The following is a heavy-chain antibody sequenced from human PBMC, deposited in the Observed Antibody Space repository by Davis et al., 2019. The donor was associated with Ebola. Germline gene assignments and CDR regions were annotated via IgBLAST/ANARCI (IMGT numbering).Heavy chain of an antibody. CDR2: TYYNSKWYH. Sequence: HSQTLSLTCAISGDSVSIKSAGWNWIRQSPSRGLEWLGRTYYNSKWYHDYAVSVKSRITINPDTSKNQFSLQLNSVTPEDTAVYYCVRLVWTPKGFDYWGQGTQVTVSS. CDR1: GDSVSIKSAG. V-gene: IGHV6-1*01. J-gene: IGHJ4*02. D-gene: IGHD2-21*01. CDR3: VRLVWTPKGFDY.